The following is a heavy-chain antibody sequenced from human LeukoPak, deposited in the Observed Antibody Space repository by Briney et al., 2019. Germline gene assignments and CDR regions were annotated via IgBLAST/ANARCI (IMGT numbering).Heavy chain of an antibody. CDR3: ARGLIRYSSGWHFDY. Sequence: GGSLRLSCAASGFTFSTYGMHWVRQAPGKGLEWLAVIWYDGSNIYYADSVKGRFAISRDNSKNTLYLLLNSLRAEDTAVYYCARGLIRYSSGWHFDYWGQGTLVTVSS. D-gene: IGHD6-19*01. CDR2: IWYDGSNI. CDR1: GFTFSTYG. J-gene: IGHJ4*02. V-gene: IGHV3-33*01.